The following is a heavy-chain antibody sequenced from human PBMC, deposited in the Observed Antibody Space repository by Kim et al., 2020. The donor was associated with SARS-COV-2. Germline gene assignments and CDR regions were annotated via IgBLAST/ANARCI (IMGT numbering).Heavy chain of an antibody. D-gene: IGHD1-20*01. V-gene: IGHV3-21*01. Sequence: EDSVKGRFTISRDNAKNSLYLQMNRLRTEEQAVYYCAGRGISPGGMAVWGQGTTVTVSS. J-gene: IGHJ6*02. CDR3: AGRGISPGGMAV.